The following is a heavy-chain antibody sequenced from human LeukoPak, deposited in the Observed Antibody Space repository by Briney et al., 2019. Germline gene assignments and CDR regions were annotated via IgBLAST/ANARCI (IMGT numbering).Heavy chain of an antibody. Sequence: SGGSLRLSCAASGFTFSSYAMSWVRQAPGKGLEWVSAISGSGGSTYYADSVKGRFTISRDNSKNTLYLQMNSLRAEDTAVYYCAKDLNYYGSGSYYFYWGQGTLVTVSS. V-gene: IGHV3-23*01. CDR1: GFTFSSYA. J-gene: IGHJ4*02. D-gene: IGHD3-10*01. CDR2: ISGSGGST. CDR3: AKDLNYYGSGSYYFY.